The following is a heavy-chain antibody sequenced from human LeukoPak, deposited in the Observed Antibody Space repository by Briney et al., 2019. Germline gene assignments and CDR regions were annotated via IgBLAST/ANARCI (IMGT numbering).Heavy chain of an antibody. CDR1: GGSISSSSYY. V-gene: IGHV4-39*01. J-gene: IGHJ4*02. D-gene: IGHD3-22*01. Sequence: SETLSLTCTVSGGSISSSSYYWGWIRQPPGKGLEWVGSIYYSGSTYYNPSLKSRVTISVDTSKNQFSLKLSSVTAADTAVYYCASSYYDSSGIFDYWGQGTLVTVSS. CDR3: ASSYYDSSGIFDY. CDR2: IYYSGST.